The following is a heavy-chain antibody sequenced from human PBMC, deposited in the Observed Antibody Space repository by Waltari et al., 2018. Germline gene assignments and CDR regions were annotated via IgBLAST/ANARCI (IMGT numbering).Heavy chain of an antibody. V-gene: IGHV4-39*07. CDR1: GGSISSRSYY. D-gene: IGHD6-13*01. J-gene: IGHJ5*02. CDR2: IYYSGST. CDR3: ARASPAGMDWFDP. Sequence: QLQLQESGPGLVKPSETLSLTCTVSGGSISSRSYYLGWIRQPPGKGLEWIGSIYYSGSTYYNPSLKSRVTISVDTSKNQFSLKLSSVTAADTAVYYCARASPAGMDWFDPWGQGTLVTVSS.